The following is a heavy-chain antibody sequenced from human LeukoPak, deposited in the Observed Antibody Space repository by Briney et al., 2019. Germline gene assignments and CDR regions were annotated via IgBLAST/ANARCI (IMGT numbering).Heavy chain of an antibody. D-gene: IGHD2-15*01. CDR3: ATIHSRPY. J-gene: IGHJ4*02. Sequence: PGGSLRLSCAASGFTFSSYEMNWVRQAPGKGLEWVSYISSSGSTIYYADSVKGRFTISRDDAKNSLFLQMNSLRAEDTAVYYCATIHSRPYWGQGTLVTVSS. V-gene: IGHV3-48*03. CDR1: GFTFSSYE. CDR2: ISSSGSTI.